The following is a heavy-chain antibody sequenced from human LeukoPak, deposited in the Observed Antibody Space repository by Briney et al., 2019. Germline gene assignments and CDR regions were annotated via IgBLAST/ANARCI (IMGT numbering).Heavy chain of an antibody. CDR3: AREALYCSGGSCYPDDYYYYMDV. Sequence: GGSLRLSCAASGFTFSSYAMHWVRQAPGKGLEWVAVVSYDGRNKYYADSVKGRFTISRDNSKNTLYLQMNSLRAEDTAVYYCAREALYCSGGSCYPDDYYYYMDVWGKGTTVTVSS. CDR2: VSYDGRNK. V-gene: IGHV3-30-3*01. CDR1: GFTFSSYA. D-gene: IGHD2-15*01. J-gene: IGHJ6*03.